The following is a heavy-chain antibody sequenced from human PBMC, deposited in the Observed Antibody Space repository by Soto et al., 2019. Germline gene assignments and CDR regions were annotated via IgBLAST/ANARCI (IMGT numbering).Heavy chain of an antibody. CDR3: ARGVGSSPPRY. D-gene: IGHD1-26*01. CDR2: IYASGSP. V-gene: IGHV4-59*01. CDR1: GGSIRVYY. J-gene: IGHJ4*02. Sequence: PSETLALTCTISGGSIRVYYWSWVRQPPGHELEWIGYIYASGSPYYNPSLRSRVTISADTSKNQISLKLTSPTAADTAVYYCARGVGSSPPRYWGRGTLVTVSS.